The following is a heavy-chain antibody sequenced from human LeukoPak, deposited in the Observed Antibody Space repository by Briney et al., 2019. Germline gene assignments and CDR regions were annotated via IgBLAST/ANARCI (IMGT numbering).Heavy chain of an antibody. V-gene: IGHV4-61*05. D-gene: IGHD2-15*01. CDR3: ARHCSGGTCPLSFDAFDI. CDR1: GGSISSTTYH. CDR2: IYNSEST. J-gene: IGHJ3*02. Sequence: SETLSLTCTVSGGSISSTTYHWGWIRQPPGKGLEWIGYIYNSESTNYNPSLKSGVTISVDTSKNQFSLMLTSVTASDTAMYYCARHCSGGTCPLSFDAFDIWGQGTMVTVSS.